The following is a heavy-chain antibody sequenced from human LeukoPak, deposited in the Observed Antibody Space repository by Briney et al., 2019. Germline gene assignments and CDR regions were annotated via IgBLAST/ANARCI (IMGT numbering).Heavy chain of an antibody. J-gene: IGHJ5*02. CDR1: GFTFGDCA. D-gene: IGHD2-15*01. CDR3: GRAPRPVAWNWFDP. Sequence: PGGSLRLSCRTSGFTFGDCALSWFRQAPGKGLEWVGFIRSKSYGGTAEYAASVKDRFTISRDDSTRIAYLQMKSLKTGDTGVSYCGRAPRPVAWNWFDPWGQGTLVTVSS. V-gene: IGHV3-49*03. CDR2: IRSKSYGGTA.